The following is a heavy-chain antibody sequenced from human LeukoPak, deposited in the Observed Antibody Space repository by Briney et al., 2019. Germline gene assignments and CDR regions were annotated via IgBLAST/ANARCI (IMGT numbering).Heavy chain of an antibody. CDR1: GFTFSSYS. CDR3: ARAFTYYDILTGYYDEVFDY. CDR2: ISSSSSYI. D-gene: IGHD3-9*01. J-gene: IGHJ4*02. Sequence: PGGSLRLSCAASGFTFSSYSMNWVRQAPGKGLEWVSSISSSSSYIYYADSVKGRFTISRDNAKNSLYLQMNSLRAEDTAVYYCARAFTYYDILTGYYDEVFDYWGQGTLVTVSS. V-gene: IGHV3-21*01.